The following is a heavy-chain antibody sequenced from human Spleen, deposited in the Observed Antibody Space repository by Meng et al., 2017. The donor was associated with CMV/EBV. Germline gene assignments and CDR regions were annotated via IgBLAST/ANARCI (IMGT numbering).Heavy chain of an antibody. J-gene: IGHJ4*02. CDR1: GYTFTTYG. D-gene: IGHD5-12*01. CDR3: ARAGYGDYEGATYDY. Sequence: ASVKVSCKASGYTFTTYGISWLRQAPGQGLEWMGWISTYNGNTNYAKKFQGRVTMTTDTSTSTTYMEMRSLTSDDTAVYFCARAGYGDYEGATYDYWGQGVLVTVSS. CDR2: ISTYNGNT. V-gene: IGHV1-18*01.